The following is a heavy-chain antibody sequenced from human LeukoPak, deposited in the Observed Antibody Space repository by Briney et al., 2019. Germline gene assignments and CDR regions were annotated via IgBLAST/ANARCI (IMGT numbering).Heavy chain of an antibody. Sequence: GASVKVSCKASGGMFSTYAISWVRQAPGQGPERMGGIIPISTTANYAQKFQGRVTITSDEFTRTAYMEVYSLKCEDTAVYYCTIGPFCGVDCYAVDYWGQGTLVTVSS. V-gene: IGHV1-69*01. CDR1: GGMFSTYA. J-gene: IGHJ4*02. CDR3: TIGPFCGVDCYAVDY. D-gene: IGHD2-21*02. CDR2: IIPISTTA.